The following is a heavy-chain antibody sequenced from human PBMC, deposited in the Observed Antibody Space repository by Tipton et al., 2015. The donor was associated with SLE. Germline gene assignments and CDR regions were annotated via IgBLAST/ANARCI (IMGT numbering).Heavy chain of an antibody. Sequence: TLSLTCTVSGDSISSGSYYWTWIRQPAGKGLEWIGRIFSKGSTNSNLSLKSRVTISVDTSKNQFSLKLSSVTAADTAVYYCARGFLQGVVVPTTRPMYAFDIWGQGTMVTVSS. CDR2: IFSKGST. CDR3: ARGFLQGVVVPTTRPMYAFDI. D-gene: IGHD2-2*01. V-gene: IGHV4-61*02. J-gene: IGHJ3*02. CDR1: GDSISSGSYY.